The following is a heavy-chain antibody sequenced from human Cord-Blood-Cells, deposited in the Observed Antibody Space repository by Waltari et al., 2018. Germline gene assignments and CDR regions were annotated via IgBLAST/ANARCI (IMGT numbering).Heavy chain of an antibody. D-gene: IGHD3-22*01. CDR1: GFTFTSSA. CDR2: IVLGSGNT. CDR3: AADSEEYYYDSSGYYYAFDI. Sequence: QMQLVQSGPEVKKPGTSVKVSCKASGFTFTSSAVQWVRQARGQRLEWIGWIVLGSGNTNHAQKFQERVTITRDMSTSTAYMELSSLRSEDTAVYYCAADSEEYYYDSSGYYYAFDIWGQGTMVTVSS. V-gene: IGHV1-58*01. J-gene: IGHJ3*02.